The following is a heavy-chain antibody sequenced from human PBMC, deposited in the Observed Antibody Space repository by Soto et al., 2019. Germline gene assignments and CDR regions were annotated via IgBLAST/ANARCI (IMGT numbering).Heavy chain of an antibody. J-gene: IGHJ4*02. V-gene: IGHV4-30-2*01. Sequence: QLQLQESGSGLVKPSQTLSLTCAVSGGSISSGGYSWSWIRQPPGKGLEWIGYIYHSGSTYYNPSLKSRVTVSGDRSKNQFSLKLSSVTAADTAVYYCARAGGLGAVAADYWGQGTLVTVSS. CDR1: GGSISSGGYS. D-gene: IGHD6-19*01. CDR2: IYHSGST. CDR3: ARAGGLGAVAADY.